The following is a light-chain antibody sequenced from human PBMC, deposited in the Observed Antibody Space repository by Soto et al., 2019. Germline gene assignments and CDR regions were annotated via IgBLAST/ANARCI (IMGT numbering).Light chain of an antibody. Sequence: DIQMTQSPSSLSASVGDRVTITCRASQGISNYLAWYQQKPGKVPKLLIYAAPTLQSGVPSRFSGSGSGTDFTRTISSLQSEDVATYYCQKYNSAPWTFGQGTKVEIK. CDR3: QKYNSAPWT. V-gene: IGKV1-27*01. CDR1: QGISNY. CDR2: AAP. J-gene: IGKJ1*01.